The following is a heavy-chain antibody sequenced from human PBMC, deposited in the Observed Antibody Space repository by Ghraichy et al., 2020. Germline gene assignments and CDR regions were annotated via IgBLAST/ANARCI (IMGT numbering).Heavy chain of an antibody. Sequence: GGSLRLSCAASGFTFSSYALSWVRQAPGKGLEWVSAISGSGGSTFYAGSVTGRFTISRDNSKNTLYLQMNSLRAEDTAVYYCAKDIPYYYDSSGYPRGAFDIWGQGTMVTVSS. CDR3: AKDIPYYYDSSGYPRGAFDI. CDR1: GFTFSSYA. J-gene: IGHJ3*02. D-gene: IGHD3-22*01. V-gene: IGHV3-23*01. CDR2: ISGSGGST.